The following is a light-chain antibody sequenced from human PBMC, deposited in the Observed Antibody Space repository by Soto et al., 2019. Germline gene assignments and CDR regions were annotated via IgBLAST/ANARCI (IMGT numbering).Light chain of an antibody. CDR3: EQLISYPLP. V-gene: IGKV1-9*01. CDR2: AAS. Sequence: IQLTQSPSSLSASVGDRVTITCRASQGISSYLAWYQQKPGKAPKLLIYAASTLQSGVPSRFNGSGYGTDFYFTISGLQPDDFATYSCEQLISYPLPLGGGTEVHIK. CDR1: QGISSY. J-gene: IGKJ4*01.